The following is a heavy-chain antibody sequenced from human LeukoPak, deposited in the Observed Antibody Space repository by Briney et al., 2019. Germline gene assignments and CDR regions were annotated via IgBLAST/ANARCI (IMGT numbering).Heavy chain of an antibody. V-gene: IGHV4-38-2*01. D-gene: IGHD3-22*01. CDR1: GYSISSGYY. Sequence: SETLSLTCAVSGYSISSGYYWGWIRQPPGKGLEWIGSIYHSGSTYYNPSLKSRVTISVDTSKNQFSLKLSSVTAADTAVYYCARPNSGYYRVYYWGQGTLVTVSS. CDR3: ARPNSGYYRVYY. J-gene: IGHJ4*02. CDR2: IYHSGST.